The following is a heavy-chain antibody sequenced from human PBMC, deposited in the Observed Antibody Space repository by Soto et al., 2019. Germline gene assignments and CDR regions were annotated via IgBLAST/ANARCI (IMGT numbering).Heavy chain of an antibody. V-gene: IGHV1-69*13. J-gene: IGHJ3*02. CDR3: AREGSTILGVPLVAFDI. D-gene: IGHD3-3*01. CDR1: GGTFSSYA. Sequence: ASVKVSCKASGGTFSSYAISWVRQAPGQGLEWMGGIIPIFGTANYAQKFQGRVTITADESTSTAYMELSSLRSEDTAVYYCAREGSTILGVPLVAFDIWGQGTMVTVSS. CDR2: IIPIFGTA.